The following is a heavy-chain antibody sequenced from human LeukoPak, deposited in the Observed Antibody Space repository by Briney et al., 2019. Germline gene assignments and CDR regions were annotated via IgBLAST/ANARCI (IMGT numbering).Heavy chain of an antibody. V-gene: IGHV3-23*01. CDR2: ITGSGDST. CDR3: AKENPVGGTNYFDY. Sequence: GGSLRLSCAASGFIFSTYAMSWVRQAPGKGLEWVSAITGSGDSTYSADPVTGRFTISRDNSKNTLSLQMNSLRAEDTAVYYCAKENPVGGTNYFDYWGQGTLVTVPS. J-gene: IGHJ4*02. D-gene: IGHD1-26*01. CDR1: GFIFSTYA.